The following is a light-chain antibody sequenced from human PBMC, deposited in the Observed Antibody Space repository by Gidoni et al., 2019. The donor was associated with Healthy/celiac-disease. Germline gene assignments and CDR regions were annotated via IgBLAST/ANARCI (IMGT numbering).Light chain of an antibody. Sequence: IRLTQSPFSLSASVGDRVTITCWASQGISSYLAWYQQKPAKAPKLFIYDASSLQSGVPSRFSGSGSGTDYTLTISSLQPEDFATYYCQQYYSTPPETFGGGTKVEIK. CDR2: DAS. J-gene: IGKJ4*01. CDR3: QQYYSTPPET. CDR1: QGISSY. V-gene: IGKV1D-43*01.